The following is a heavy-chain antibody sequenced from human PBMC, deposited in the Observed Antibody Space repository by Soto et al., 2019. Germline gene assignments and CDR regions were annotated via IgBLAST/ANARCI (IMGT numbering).Heavy chain of an antibody. CDR2: IIPIFGTA. D-gene: IGHD2-2*01. CDR3: AREDSPLVYCSSTSCYGVMDV. Sequence: GASVKVSCKASGGTFSSYAISWVRQAPGQGLEWMGGIIPIFGTANYAQKFQGRVTITADESTSTAYMELSSLRSEDTAVYYCAREDSPLVYCSSTSCYGVMDVWGQGTTVTVSS. J-gene: IGHJ6*02. V-gene: IGHV1-69*13. CDR1: GGTFSSYA.